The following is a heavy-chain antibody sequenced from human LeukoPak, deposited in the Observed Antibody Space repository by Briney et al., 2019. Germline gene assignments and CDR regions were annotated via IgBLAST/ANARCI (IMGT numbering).Heavy chain of an antibody. Sequence: ASVKVSCKASGYTFTGHYIHWVRQAPGQGLEWMGWINPNSGGTNYAQKFQGRVTMTRDTAISTAYMELSRLRSDDTAVYSCARGEYSSALLDYWGQGTLVTVSS. CDR2: INPNSGGT. D-gene: IGHD6-19*01. V-gene: IGHV1-2*02. CDR3: ARGEYSSALLDY. J-gene: IGHJ4*02. CDR1: GYTFTGHY.